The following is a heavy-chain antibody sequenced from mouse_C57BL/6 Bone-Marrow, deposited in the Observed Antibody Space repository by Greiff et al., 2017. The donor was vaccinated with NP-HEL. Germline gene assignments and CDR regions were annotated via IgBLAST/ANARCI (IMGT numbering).Heavy chain of an antibody. CDR3: ARYYWFAY. CDR2: INPGSGGT. V-gene: IGHV1-54*01. Sequence: VQLQQSGAELVRPGTSVKVSCKASGYAFTNYLIEWVKQRPGQGLEWIGVINPGSGGTNYNEKFKGKATLTADKSSSTAYMQLSSLTSEDSAVYFCARYYWFAYWGQGTLVTVSA. J-gene: IGHJ3*01. D-gene: IGHD2-1*01. CDR1: GYAFTNYL.